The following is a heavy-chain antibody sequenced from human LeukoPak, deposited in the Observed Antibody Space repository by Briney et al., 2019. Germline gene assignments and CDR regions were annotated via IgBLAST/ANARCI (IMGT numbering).Heavy chain of an antibody. CDR2: INHSGST. J-gene: IGHJ5*02. D-gene: IGHD6-19*01. Sequence: SETLSLTCAVSGGSFSGYYWSWIRQPPGKGLEWIGEINHSGSTNYNPSLKSRVTISVDTSKNQFSLKLSSVTAADTAVYYCARGPGIAVAGSYWFDPWGQGTLVTVSS. CDR1: GGSFSGYY. V-gene: IGHV4-34*01. CDR3: ARGPGIAVAGSYWFDP.